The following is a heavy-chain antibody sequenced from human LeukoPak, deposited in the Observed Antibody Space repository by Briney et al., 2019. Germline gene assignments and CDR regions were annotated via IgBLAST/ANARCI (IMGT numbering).Heavy chain of an antibody. D-gene: IGHD3-16*02. CDR3: AIGDSLGELSSSFEH. CDR1: GFTFSSYG. Sequence: GGSLRLSCAASGFTFSSYGMHWVRQAPGKGLEWVAVLWYDGSNKYYADSVRGRFTISRDNSKNTLYLQMNSLRAEDTAVYYCAIGDSLGELSSSFEHWGQGTLVTVSS. V-gene: IGHV3-33*01. CDR2: LWYDGSNK. J-gene: IGHJ4*02.